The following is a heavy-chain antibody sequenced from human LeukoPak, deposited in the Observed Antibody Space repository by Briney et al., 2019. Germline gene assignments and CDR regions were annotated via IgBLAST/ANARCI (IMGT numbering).Heavy chain of an antibody. J-gene: IGHJ3*02. CDR2: ISWNSGSI. D-gene: IGHD5-18*01. CDR1: GFTSDDYA. CDR3: AKDEQGYSYGNDAFDI. V-gene: IGHV3-9*02. Sequence: GGSLRLSCAASGFTSDDYAMHWVRQAPGKGLEWVSGISWNSGSIGYADSVKGRFTISRDNAKNSLYLQMNSLRAEDTALYYCAKDEQGYSYGNDAFDIWGQGTMVTVSS.